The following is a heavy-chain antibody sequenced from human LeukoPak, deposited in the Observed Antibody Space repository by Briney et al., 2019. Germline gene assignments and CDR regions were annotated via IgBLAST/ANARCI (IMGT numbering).Heavy chain of an antibody. CDR3: ARDFDRYYFDY. V-gene: IGHV3-74*01. D-gene: IGHD3-9*01. CDR2: INSDGSST. J-gene: IGHJ4*02. CDR1: GFTFSSYW. Sequence: GRSLRLSCAASGFTFSSYWMHWVRQAPGKGLVWVSRINSDGSSTSYADSVKGRFTISRDNAKNTLYLQMNSLRAEDTAVYYCARDFDRYYFDYWGQGTLVTVSS.